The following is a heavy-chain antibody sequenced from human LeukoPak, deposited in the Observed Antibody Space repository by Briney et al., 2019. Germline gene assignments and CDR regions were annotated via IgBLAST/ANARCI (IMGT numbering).Heavy chain of an antibody. CDR1: GGSISSGSYY. J-gene: IGHJ3*01. D-gene: IGHD3-22*01. CDR2: IYTSGST. Sequence: PSQTLSLTCTVSGGSISSGSYYWSWLRQPAGKGLEWFGRIYTSGSTNYNLSLKSRVTMSVATSLNPFSLNLISVTAANTAVYYCARRHYFDSSGYYWEDAFDFWGQGTLVPVSS. V-gene: IGHV4-61*02. CDR3: ARRHYFDSSGYYWEDAFDF.